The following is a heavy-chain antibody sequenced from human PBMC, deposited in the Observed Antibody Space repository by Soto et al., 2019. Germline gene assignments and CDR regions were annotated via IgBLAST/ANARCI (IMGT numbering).Heavy chain of an antibody. CDR1: GYSFAGYW. CDR2: TDPSDSQT. V-gene: IGHV5-10-1*01. D-gene: IGHD3-22*01. J-gene: IGHJ4*02. CDR3: ARQIYDSDTGPNFQYYFDS. Sequence: GESLKISCKVSGYSFAGYWITWVRQKPGKGLEWMGRTDPSDSQTYYSPSFRGHVTISATKSITTVFLQWSSLRASDTAMYYCARQIYDSDTGPNFQYYFDSWGQGTPVTVSS.